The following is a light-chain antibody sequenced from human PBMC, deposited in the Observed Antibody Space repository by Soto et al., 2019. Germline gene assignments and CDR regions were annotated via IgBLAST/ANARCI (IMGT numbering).Light chain of an antibody. CDR2: GAF. V-gene: IGKV3D-15*01. J-gene: IGKJ1*01. Sequence: EIVLTQSPGTLSLSPGERATLSCRAGQSVSSSYLAWYQQKPGQAPRLLIFGAFNRATGIPDRFSGSGSGTEFTLTISSLQSEDFAVYYCQQYNNWPKTFGQVTKVDIK. CDR1: QSVSSSY. CDR3: QQYNNWPKT.